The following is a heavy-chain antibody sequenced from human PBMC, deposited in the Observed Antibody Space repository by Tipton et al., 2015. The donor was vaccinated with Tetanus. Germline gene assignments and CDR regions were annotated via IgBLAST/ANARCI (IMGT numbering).Heavy chain of an antibody. CDR3: ARVKYSSKNRGGYYYYGMDV. V-gene: IGHV4-34*01. D-gene: IGHD6-13*01. Sequence: TLSLTCAVYGGSFSGYYWSWIRQPPGKGLEWIGEINHSGSTNYNPSLKSRVTISVDTSKNQFSLKLSSVTAADTAVYYCARVKYSSKNRGGYYYYGMDVWGQGTTVTVSS. CDR2: INHSGST. CDR1: GGSFSGYY. J-gene: IGHJ6*02.